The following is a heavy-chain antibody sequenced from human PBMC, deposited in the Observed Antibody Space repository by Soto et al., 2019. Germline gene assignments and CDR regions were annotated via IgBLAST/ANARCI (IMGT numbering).Heavy chain of an antibody. J-gene: IGHJ4*02. CDR1: GFTFSSYG. Sequence: GGSLRLSCASSGFTFSSYGMHLVRQAPGKGLEWVAVISYDGSNKYYADSVKGRFTISRDNSKNTLYLQMNSLRAEDTAVYYCAKESSGYDYFDYWGQGTLVTVSS. CDR3: AKESSGYDYFDY. D-gene: IGHD5-12*01. CDR2: ISYDGSNK. V-gene: IGHV3-30*18.